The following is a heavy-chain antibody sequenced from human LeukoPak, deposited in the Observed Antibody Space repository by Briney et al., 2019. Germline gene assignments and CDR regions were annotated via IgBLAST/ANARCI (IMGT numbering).Heavy chain of an antibody. CDR3: ARVPTTVTASDY. D-gene: IGHD4-11*01. J-gene: IGHJ4*02. CDR2: INPNSGGT. V-gene: IGHV1-2*02. CDR1: GYTFTGYY. Sequence: GGSLRLSCAASGYTFTGYYMHWVRQAPGQGLEWMGWINPNSGGTNYAQKFQGRVTMTRDTSISTAYMELSRLRSDDTAVYYCARVPTTVTASDYWGQGTLVTVSS.